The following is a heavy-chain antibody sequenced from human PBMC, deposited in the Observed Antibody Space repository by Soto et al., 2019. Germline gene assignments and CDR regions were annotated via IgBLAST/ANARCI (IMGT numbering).Heavy chain of an antibody. CDR1: GDSVSNNSTA. CDR3: ARERYGDYGRGTFDI. V-gene: IGHV6-1*01. Sequence: LSLTCAISGDSVSNNSTAWNWIMQSPSRGLEWLGRTYYRSKWYNDYAVSVKSRIIINPDTSKNQFSLQLNSVTPEDTAVYYCARERYGDYGRGTFDIWGQGTMVTVSS. D-gene: IGHD4-17*01. J-gene: IGHJ3*02. CDR2: TYYRSKWYN.